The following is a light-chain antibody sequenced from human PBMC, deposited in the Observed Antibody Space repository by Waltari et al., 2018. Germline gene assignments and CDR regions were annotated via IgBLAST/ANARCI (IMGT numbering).Light chain of an antibody. V-gene: IGLV2-23*02. CDR1: NRCVGTYNF. CDR2: EVI. Sequence: QSALTQPASVSGSPGQAITISCTGTNRCVGTYNFVSWYQQHPGKAPKLMIYEVIKRPSGVSNRFSGSKSGNTASLTISGPQDEDEADYYCCSYAGTDTVIIFGGGTKVTVL. CDR3: CSYAGTDTVII. J-gene: IGLJ2*01.